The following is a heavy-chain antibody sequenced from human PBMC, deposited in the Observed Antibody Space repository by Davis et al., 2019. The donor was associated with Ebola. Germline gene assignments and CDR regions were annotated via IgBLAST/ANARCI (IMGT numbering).Heavy chain of an antibody. CDR2: IGPTGDT. V-gene: IGHV3-13*01. Sequence: GESLKISCAASGFTFSDFDMHWVRQVSGKGLEWVSSIGPTGDTFYSDSVKGRFTISRDNAKNSLYLQLNNLRAEDTAVYYCARGGSGWYWYFDLWGRGTLVTVSS. CDR3: ARGGSGWYWYFDL. J-gene: IGHJ2*01. D-gene: IGHD6-19*01. CDR1: GFTFSDFD.